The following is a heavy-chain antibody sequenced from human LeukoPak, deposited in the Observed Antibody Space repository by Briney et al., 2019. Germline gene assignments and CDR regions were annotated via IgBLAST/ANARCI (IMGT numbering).Heavy chain of an antibody. Sequence: GGSLRLSCAASGFTFSSYSMNWVRQAPGKGLEWVSSISSSSSYIYYADSLKGRFPISRDNAKNSMYLQMNSLRAEDTAVYYCASRRGEVAGGIDYWGQGTLVTVSS. V-gene: IGHV3-21*01. CDR2: ISSSSSYI. CDR1: GFTFSSYS. J-gene: IGHJ4*02. CDR3: ASRRGEVAGGIDY. D-gene: IGHD6-19*01.